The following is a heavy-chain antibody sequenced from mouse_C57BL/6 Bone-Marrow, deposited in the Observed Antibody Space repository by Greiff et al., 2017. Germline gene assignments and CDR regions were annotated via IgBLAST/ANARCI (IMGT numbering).Heavy chain of an antibody. D-gene: IGHD2-4*01. CDR3: ARDAVIYYDQSHYWYFDV. Sequence: EVKVVESGGGLVQSGRSLRLSCATSGFTFSDFYMEWVRQAPGKGLEWIAASRNKANDYTTEYSASVKGRFIVSRDTSQSILYLQMNALRAEDTAIYYCARDAVIYYDQSHYWYFDVWGTGTTVTVSS. V-gene: IGHV7-1*01. J-gene: IGHJ1*03. CDR2: SRNKANDYTT. CDR1: GFTFSDFY.